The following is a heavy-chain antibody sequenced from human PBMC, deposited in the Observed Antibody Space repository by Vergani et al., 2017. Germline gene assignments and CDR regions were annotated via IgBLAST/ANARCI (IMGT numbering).Heavy chain of an antibody. CDR3: AREAYYYDSSGPDDAFDI. CDR2: IYTSGST. J-gene: IGHJ3*02. V-gene: IGHV4-61*02. CDR1: GGSISSGSYY. Sequence: QVQLQESGPGLVKPSQTLSLTCTVSGGSISSGSYYWSWIRQPAGKGLEWIGRIYTSGSTNYNPSLKSRVTISVDTSKNQFSLKLSSVTAADTAVYYCAREAYYYDSSGPDDAFDIWGQGTMVTVSS. D-gene: IGHD3-22*01.